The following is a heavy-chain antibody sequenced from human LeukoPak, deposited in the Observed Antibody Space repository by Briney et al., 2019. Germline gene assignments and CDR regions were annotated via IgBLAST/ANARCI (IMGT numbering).Heavy chain of an antibody. D-gene: IGHD3-10*01. CDR1: GDSFTSYW. J-gene: IGHJ4*02. CDR2: IYPGDSDT. Sequence: GESLKISFKGSGDSFTSYWIGWVRQMPGKVLECMGIIYPGDSDTRYSRSFQGQVTISADKSISTAYLQWSSLKASDTAMYYCARQGRGFGELSDYWGQGTLVTVSS. V-gene: IGHV5-51*01. CDR3: ARQGRGFGELSDY.